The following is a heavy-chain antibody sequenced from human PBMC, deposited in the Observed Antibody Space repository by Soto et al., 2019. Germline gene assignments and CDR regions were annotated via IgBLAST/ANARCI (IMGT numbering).Heavy chain of an antibody. V-gene: IGHV1-69*06. CDR3: ARRGYSSTWSTLLYRSGLDV. Sequence: GASVKVACKPSGGTFSSYAINWVRQVPGQGLEWMGGIVPLFRTTNYAQKFQGRVTITADTSTYTVYMELSELRCGDTAVDYCARRGYSSTWSTLLYRSGLDVWGQGTTDTVSS. CDR1: GGTFSSYA. D-gene: IGHD6-13*01. J-gene: IGHJ6*02. CDR2: IVPLFRTT.